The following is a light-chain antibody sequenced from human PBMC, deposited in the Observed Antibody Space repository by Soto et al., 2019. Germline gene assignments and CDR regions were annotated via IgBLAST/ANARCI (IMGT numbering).Light chain of an antibody. Sequence: QSVLTQPASVSGSPGQSITISCTGTSSDVGSYNLVSWYQQHPGKVPKLMIYEVSKRPSGISNRFSGSKSGNTASLTISGLQAEDEADYYCCSYAGTSTYVFGTGTKLIVL. CDR1: SSDVGSYNL. CDR2: EVS. J-gene: IGLJ1*01. V-gene: IGLV2-23*02. CDR3: CSYAGTSTYV.